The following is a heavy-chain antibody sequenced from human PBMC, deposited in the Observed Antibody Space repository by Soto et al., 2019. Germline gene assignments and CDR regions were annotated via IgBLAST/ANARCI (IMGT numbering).Heavy chain of an antibody. CDR1: GGTFSSYA. CDR2: IIPIFGTA. D-gene: IGHD6-6*01. V-gene: IGHV1-69*06. J-gene: IGHJ4*02. Sequence: GASVKVSCKASGGTFSSYAISWVRQAPGQGLEWMGGIIPIFGTANYAQKFQGRVTITADKSTSTAYMELSSLRSEDTAVYYCARSKLSIAARPLDYWGQGTLVTV. CDR3: ARSKLSIAARPLDY.